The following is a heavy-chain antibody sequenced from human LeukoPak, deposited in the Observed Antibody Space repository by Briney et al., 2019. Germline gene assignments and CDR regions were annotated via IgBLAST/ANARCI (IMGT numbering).Heavy chain of an antibody. CDR1: GFTFSSYE. V-gene: IGHV3-48*03. Sequence: GGSLRLSCAASGFTFSSYEMNWVRQAPGKGLEWVSYISSSGGTIYYADSVKGRFTISRDNAKNSLYLQMNSLRAEDTALYYCAKDKSSYDSSGYYRAGAFDIWGQGTMVTVSS. D-gene: IGHD3-22*01. J-gene: IGHJ3*02. CDR2: ISSSGGTI. CDR3: AKDKSSYDSSGYYRAGAFDI.